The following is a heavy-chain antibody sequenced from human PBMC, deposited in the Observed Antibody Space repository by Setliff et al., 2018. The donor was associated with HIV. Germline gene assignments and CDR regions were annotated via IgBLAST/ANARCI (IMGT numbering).Heavy chain of an antibody. D-gene: IGHD2-21*02. CDR3: ARSSRVNCGGDCYLFDY. J-gene: IGHJ4*02. CDR1: GGSISSSGYY. Sequence: PSETLSLTCSVSGGSISSSGYYWSWIRQHPGKGLDWIGRVYYSGSTDYNPSLQSRATLSIDTSKNQFSLKLTSVIAADTAIYYCARSSRVNCGGDCYLFDYWGQGTPVTVSS. CDR2: VYYSGST. V-gene: IGHV4-31*02.